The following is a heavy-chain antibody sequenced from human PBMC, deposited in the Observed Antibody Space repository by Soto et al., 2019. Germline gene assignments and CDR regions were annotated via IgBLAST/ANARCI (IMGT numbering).Heavy chain of an antibody. V-gene: IGHV1-8*01. CDR2: INPNSGKI. J-gene: IGHJ4*02. CDR3: ARGRASGSYYLLGY. Sequence: ASVKVSCKASRNTFTSYDINWVRQATGHGLEWMGWINPNSGKIGYAQKFQGRVTMTRDTAIRTAYMEVSRLRSDDTAVYYCARGRASGSYYLLGYWGQGTLVTVSS. CDR1: RNTFTSYD. D-gene: IGHD3-10*01.